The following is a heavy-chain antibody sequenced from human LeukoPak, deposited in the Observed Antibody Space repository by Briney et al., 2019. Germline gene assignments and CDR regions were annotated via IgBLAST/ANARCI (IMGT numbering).Heavy chain of an antibody. Sequence: GGSLRLSCAVSGITLSNYAMTWVRQAPGKGLEWVAGISGSGGGTNYADSVKGRFTISRDNYKNTLYLQMNSLRAEDTAVYYCAKGRWEPPRVWGQGTLVTVSS. CDR1: GITLSNYA. D-gene: IGHD1-26*01. CDR3: AKGRWEPPRV. V-gene: IGHV3-23*01. J-gene: IGHJ4*02. CDR2: ISGSGGGT.